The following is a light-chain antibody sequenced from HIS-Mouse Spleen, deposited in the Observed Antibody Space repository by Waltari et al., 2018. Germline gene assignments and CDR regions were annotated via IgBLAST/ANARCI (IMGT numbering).Light chain of an antibody. CDR1: QSFLYSANNENY. CDR3: QQYYSTLWT. J-gene: IGKJ1*01. CDR2: WAS. Sequence: DIVMTQSPDSLAVSLGERATINCKSSQSFLYSANNENYLAWYQQKPGQPPKLLIYWASTRESGVPDRFSGSGSGTDFTLTISSLQAEDVAVYYCQQYYSTLWTFGQGTKVEIK. V-gene: IGKV4-1*01.